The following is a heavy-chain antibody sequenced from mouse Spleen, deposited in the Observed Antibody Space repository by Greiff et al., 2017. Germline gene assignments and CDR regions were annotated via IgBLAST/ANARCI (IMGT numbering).Heavy chain of an antibody. CDR3: ASSIYYGNYNYAMDY. D-gene: IGHD2-1*01. CDR1: GFNIKNTY. V-gene: IGHV14-3*01. Sequence: EVQGVESVAELVRPGASVKLSCTASGFNIKNTYMHWVKQRPEQGLEWIGRIDPANGNTKYAPKFQGKATITADTSSNTAYLQLSSLTSEDTAIYYCASSIYYGNYNYAMDYWGQGTSVTVSS. CDR2: IDPANGNT. J-gene: IGHJ4*01.